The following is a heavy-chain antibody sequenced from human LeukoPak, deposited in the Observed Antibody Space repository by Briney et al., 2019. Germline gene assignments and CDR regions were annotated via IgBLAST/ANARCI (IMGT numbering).Heavy chain of an antibody. J-gene: IGHJ4*02. V-gene: IGHV3-21*01. Sequence: MPGGSLRLSCAASGFTFSSYSMNWVRQAPGKGLEWVSSISSSSSYIYYADSVKGRFTISRDNAKNSLYLQMNSLGAEDTAVYYCARDWGSGSPWDFGYWGQGTLVTVSS. CDR3: ARDWGSGSPWDFGY. CDR1: GFTFSSYS. CDR2: ISSSSSYI. D-gene: IGHD3-10*01.